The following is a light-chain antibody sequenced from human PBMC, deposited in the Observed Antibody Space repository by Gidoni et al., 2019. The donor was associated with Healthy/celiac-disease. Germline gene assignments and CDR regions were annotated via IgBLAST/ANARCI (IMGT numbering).Light chain of an antibody. CDR1: QSISSY. CDR3: QQSYSTPRT. J-gene: IGKJ1*01. V-gene: IGKV1-39*01. Sequence: DSQMTQSPSSLSASVGDRVTITCRASQSISSYLNWYQQKPGKAPKRLIYAASSLQSGVPSRFSGSGSGTDFTLTISSLQPEDFATYYCQQSYSTPRTFGQXTKVEIK. CDR2: AAS.